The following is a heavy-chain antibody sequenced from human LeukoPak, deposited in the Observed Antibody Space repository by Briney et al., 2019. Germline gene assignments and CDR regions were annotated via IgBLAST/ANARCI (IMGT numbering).Heavy chain of an antibody. Sequence: ASVKVSCKASGYTFTGYYMHWVRQAPGQGLEWMGWINPNSGGTNYAQKFQGWVTMTRDTSISTAYMELSRLRSDDTAVYYCARGQGGYSGYDGAYAYYYYGMDVWGQGTTVTVSS. CDR2: INPNSGGT. CDR3: ARGQGGYSGYDGAYAYYYYGMDV. CDR1: GYTFTGYY. D-gene: IGHD5-12*01. V-gene: IGHV1-2*04. J-gene: IGHJ6*02.